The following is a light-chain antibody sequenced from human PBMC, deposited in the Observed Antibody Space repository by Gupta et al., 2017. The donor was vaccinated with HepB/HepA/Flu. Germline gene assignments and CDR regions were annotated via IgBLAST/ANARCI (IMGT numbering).Light chain of an antibody. Sequence: QSALTQPASVSGSSGQSVTTACTGTSSDVGGYNYVSWYQQHPGKAPKLMIYDVSNRPSGVSNRFSGSKSGNTASLTISGLQAEDEADYYCSSYTSSSTVVFGGGTKLTVL. CDR1: SSDVGGYNY. V-gene: IGLV2-14*01. CDR3: SSYTSSSTVV. J-gene: IGLJ2*01. CDR2: DVS.